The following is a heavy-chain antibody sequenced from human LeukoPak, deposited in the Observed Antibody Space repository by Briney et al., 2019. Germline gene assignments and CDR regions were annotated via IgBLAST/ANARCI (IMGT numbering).Heavy chain of an antibody. Sequence: PSETLSLTCTVSGGSISSSSYYWGWIRQPPGKGLEWIGSIYYSGSTYYNPSLKSRVTISVDTSKNQFSLKLSSVTAADTAVYYCARLSVLRYFDWLSLFDIWGQGTMVTVSS. CDR2: IYYSGST. CDR1: GGSISSSSYY. V-gene: IGHV4-39*01. CDR3: ARLSVLRYFDWLSLFDI. D-gene: IGHD3-9*01. J-gene: IGHJ3*02.